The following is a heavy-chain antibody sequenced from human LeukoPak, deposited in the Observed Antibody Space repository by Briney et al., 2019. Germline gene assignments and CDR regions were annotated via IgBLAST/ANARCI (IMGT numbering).Heavy chain of an antibody. J-gene: IGHJ4*02. CDR1: GFTFSSYA. D-gene: IGHD6-13*01. CDR2: ISGSGGST. V-gene: IGHV3-23*01. CDR3: ARRNIAAAALDY. Sequence: GGSLRLSCAASGFTFSSYAMRWVRQAPGKGLEWVSAISGSGGSTYYADSVKGRFTISRDNFKNTLYLQMNSLRAEDTAVYYCARRNIAAAALDYWGQGTLVTVSS.